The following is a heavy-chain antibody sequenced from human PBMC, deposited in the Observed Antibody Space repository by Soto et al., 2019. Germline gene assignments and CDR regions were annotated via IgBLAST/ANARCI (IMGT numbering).Heavy chain of an antibody. V-gene: IGHV5-10-1*01. CDR3: ARQSRGYPHGNWFDP. D-gene: IGHD5-18*01. Sequence: PGESLKISCKGSGYSFTSYWISWVRQMPGKGLEWMGRIDPSDSYTNYSPSFQGHVTISADKSISTAYLQWSSLKASDTAMYYCARQSRGYPHGNWFDPWGQGTLVTVSS. J-gene: IGHJ5*02. CDR1: GYSFTSYW. CDR2: IDPSDSYT.